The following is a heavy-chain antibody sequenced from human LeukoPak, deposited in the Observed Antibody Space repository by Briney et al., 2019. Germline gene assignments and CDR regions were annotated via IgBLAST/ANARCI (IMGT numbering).Heavy chain of an antibody. CDR3: ARLAGDSSVAFDI. CDR2: IYYSGST. J-gene: IGHJ3*02. D-gene: IGHD7-27*01. CDR1: GGSISSYY. V-gene: IGHV4-59*08. Sequence: SETLSLTCTVSGGSISSYYWSWIRQPPGKGLEWIGYIYYSGSTNYNPSLKSRVTISVDTSKNQFSLKLSSVTAADTAVYYCARLAGDSSVAFDIWGQGTMVTVSS.